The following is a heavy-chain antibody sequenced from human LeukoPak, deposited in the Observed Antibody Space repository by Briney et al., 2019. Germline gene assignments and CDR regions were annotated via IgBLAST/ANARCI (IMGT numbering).Heavy chain of an antibody. CDR1: GGSISTYY. CDR3: ARVVQSTDSSGFYLPEYFQH. D-gene: IGHD3-22*01. Sequence: SETLSLICTVSGGSISTYYWSWIRQPAGKGLEWIGRIYTSGSTNYNPSLKSRVTMSVDTSKNQFSLKLRSVTAADTAVYYCARVVQSTDSSGFYLPEYFQHWGQGTLVTVSS. V-gene: IGHV4-4*07. CDR2: IYTSGST. J-gene: IGHJ1*01.